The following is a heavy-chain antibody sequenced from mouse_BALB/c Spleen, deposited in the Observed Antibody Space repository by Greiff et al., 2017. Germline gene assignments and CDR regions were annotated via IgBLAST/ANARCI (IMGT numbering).Heavy chain of an antibody. J-gene: IGHJ4*01. D-gene: IGHD2-14*01. V-gene: IGHV1-69*02. CDR3: ALRYGDAMDY. Sequence: VQLQQPGAELVKPGASVKLSCKASGYTFTSYWMHWVKQRPGQGLEWIGEIDPSDSYTNYNQKFKGKATLTVDKSSSTAYMQLSSLTSEDSAVYYCALRYGDAMDYWGQGTSVTVSS. CDR1: GYTFTSYW. CDR2: IDPSDSYT.